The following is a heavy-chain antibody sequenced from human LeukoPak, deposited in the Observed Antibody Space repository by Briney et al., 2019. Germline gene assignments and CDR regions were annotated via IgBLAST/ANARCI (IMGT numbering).Heavy chain of an antibody. CDR1: GGSIGLYH. J-gene: IGHJ5*02. Sequence: SETLSLTCTVSGGSIGLYHGSWIRQPPGKGLEWIGYVYYNGSTEYNPSLKSRVTMSVDTSKKQFSLNVTSVTAADTAVYYCARDRAAGSDWLDPWGQGTLVTVSS. CDR2: VYYNGST. V-gene: IGHV4-59*01. CDR3: ARDRAAGSDWLDP. D-gene: IGHD3-10*01.